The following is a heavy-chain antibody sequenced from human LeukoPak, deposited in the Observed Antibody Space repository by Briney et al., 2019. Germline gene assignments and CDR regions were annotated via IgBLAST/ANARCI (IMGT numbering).Heavy chain of an antibody. Sequence: GGSLRLSCAASGFTFSSYDMHWVRQATGKGLEWVSAIGTAGDTYYPGSVKGRFTISRENAKNSLYLQMNSLRAGDTAVYYCARGWGSGYDSGAGDYCFDYWGQGTLVTASS. D-gene: IGHD5-12*01. CDR3: ARGWGSGYDSGAGDYCFDY. J-gene: IGHJ4*02. V-gene: IGHV3-13*01. CDR2: IGTAGDT. CDR1: GFTFSSYD.